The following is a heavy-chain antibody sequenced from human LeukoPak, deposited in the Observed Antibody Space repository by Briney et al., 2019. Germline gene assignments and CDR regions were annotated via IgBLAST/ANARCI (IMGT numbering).Heavy chain of an antibody. CDR1: GFTFSSYW. V-gene: IGHV3-7*01. CDR3: ARESSYDFWSGLSL. D-gene: IGHD3-3*01. CDR2: IKQDGSEK. Sequence: GGSLRLSCAASGFTFSSYWMSWVRQAPGKGLEWVANIKQDGSEKYYVDSVKGRFTISRDNAKNSLYLQMNSLRAEDTAVYYCARESSYDFWSGLSLWGQGTLVTVSS. J-gene: IGHJ4*02.